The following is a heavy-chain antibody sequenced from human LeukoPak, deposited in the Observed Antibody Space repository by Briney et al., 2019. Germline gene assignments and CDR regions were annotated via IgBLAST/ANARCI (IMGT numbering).Heavy chain of an antibody. CDR3: ARDLGHITGTPGYYFDY. J-gene: IGHJ4*02. CDR2: INPSGGST. Sequence: EASVKVSCKASGYTFTSYYMHWVRQAPGQGLEWMGIINPSGGSTSYAQKFQGRVTMTRDTSTSTVYMELSSLRSEDTAVYYCARDLGHITGTPGYYFDYWGQGTLATVSS. V-gene: IGHV1-46*01. D-gene: IGHD1-20*01. CDR1: GYTFTSYY.